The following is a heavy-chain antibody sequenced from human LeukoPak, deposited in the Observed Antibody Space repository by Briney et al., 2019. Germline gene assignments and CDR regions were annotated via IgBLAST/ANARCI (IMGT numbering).Heavy chain of an antibody. J-gene: IGHJ6*02. CDR3: ARAIVSPGSGWYGGYYYYGMDV. CDR1: GFTFSSYA. V-gene: IGHV3-30-3*01. CDR2: ISYDGSNK. D-gene: IGHD6-19*01. Sequence: SGGSLRLSCAASGFTFSSYAMHWVRQAPGKGLEWVAVISYDGSNKYYADSVKGRFTISRDNSKNTLYLQMNSLRAEDTAVYYCARAIVSPGSGWYGGYYYYGMDVWGQGTTVTVSS.